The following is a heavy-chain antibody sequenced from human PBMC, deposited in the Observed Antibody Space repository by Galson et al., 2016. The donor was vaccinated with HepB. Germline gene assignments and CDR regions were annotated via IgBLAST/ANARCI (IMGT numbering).Heavy chain of an antibody. J-gene: IGHJ4*01. Sequence: ETLSLTCTVSGGSISSRSYYWGWIRQPPGKGLERIGTMYYSGHTYYNPSLKSRVTMSADTSTNQFSLNLSSATAADTAVYYSARLSYAYGYYWGQGTLVTVSS. CDR2: MYYSGHT. D-gene: IGHD3-10*01. CDR3: ARLSYAYGYY. V-gene: IGHV4-39*01. CDR1: GGSISSRSYY.